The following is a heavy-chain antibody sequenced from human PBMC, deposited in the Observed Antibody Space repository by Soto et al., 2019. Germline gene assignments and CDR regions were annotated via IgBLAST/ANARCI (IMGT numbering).Heavy chain of an antibody. CDR3: ERDMVRGTGRWFDP. D-gene: IGHD3-10*01. CDR1: GYTFTSYG. J-gene: IGHJ5*02. CDR2: LSAYNGNT. Sequence: QVQLVQSGAEVKKPGASVKVSCKASGYTFTSYGISWVRQAPGQGLEWMGWLSAYNGNTNYAQKLQGRVTITTDTSTRTAYVGLRRLRSDDTAEYYCERDMVRGTGRWFDPWGQGTLVTVSS. V-gene: IGHV1-18*01.